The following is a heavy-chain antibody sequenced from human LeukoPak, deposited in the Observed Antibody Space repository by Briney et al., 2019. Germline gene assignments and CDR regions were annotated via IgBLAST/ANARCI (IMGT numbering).Heavy chain of an antibody. J-gene: IGHJ4*02. CDR1: GFTFTNAW. V-gene: IGHV3-7*04. CDR3: TRVGYIDEGIDY. CDR2: IKQDGSKK. Sequence: GGSLRLSCAASGFTFTNAWMHWVRQAPGKGLEWVANIKQDGSKKSYVDSVKGRFTISRDNAKNSLYLQMNSLRAEDTAIYYCTRVGYIDEGIDYWGQGTLVTVSS. D-gene: IGHD5-24*01.